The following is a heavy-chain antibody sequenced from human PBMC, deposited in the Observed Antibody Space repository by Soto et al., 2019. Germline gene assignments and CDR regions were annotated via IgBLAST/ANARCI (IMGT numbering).Heavy chain of an antibody. CDR1: GGSFSGYY. Sequence: QVQLQQWGAGLLKPSETLSLTCAVYGGSFSGYYWSWIRQPPGKGLEWIGEINHSGSTNYNPSLKSRVTISVDTSKNQFSLKLSSVTAADTAVDYCARGRNLPKLAPDYWGQGTLVTVSS. D-gene: IGHD1-7*01. J-gene: IGHJ4*02. CDR2: INHSGST. V-gene: IGHV4-34*01. CDR3: ARGRNLPKLAPDY.